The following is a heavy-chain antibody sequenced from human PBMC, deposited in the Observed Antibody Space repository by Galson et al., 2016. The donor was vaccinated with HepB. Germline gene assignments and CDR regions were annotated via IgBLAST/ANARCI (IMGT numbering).Heavy chain of an antibody. V-gene: IGHV6-1*01. CDR2: TYYNSKWYN. CDR1: GDSVSSNSAN. D-gene: IGHD2-8*02. CDR3: ARLYWGLRAFDI. Sequence: AISGDSVSSNSANWHWIRQSPSRGLEWLGRTYYNSKWYNDYAASVKSRITINPDTSKNQFSLQLNSVTPEDTAVYYCARLYWGLRAFDIWGQGTMVTVSS. J-gene: IGHJ3*02.